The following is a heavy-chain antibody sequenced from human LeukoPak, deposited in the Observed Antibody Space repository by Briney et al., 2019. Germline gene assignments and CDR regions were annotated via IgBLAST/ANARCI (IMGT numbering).Heavy chain of an antibody. V-gene: IGHV1-69*04. CDR3: ARVGHSSGYYGGSWAYDY. CDR2: IIPILGIA. J-gene: IGHJ4*02. CDR1: GGTFSSYA. Sequence: ASVKVSCKASGGTFSSYAISWVRQAPGQGLEWMGRIIPILGIANYAQKFQGRVTITADKSTSTAYMELSSLRSEDTAVYYCARVGHSSGYYGGSWAYDYWGQGTLVTVSS. D-gene: IGHD3-22*01.